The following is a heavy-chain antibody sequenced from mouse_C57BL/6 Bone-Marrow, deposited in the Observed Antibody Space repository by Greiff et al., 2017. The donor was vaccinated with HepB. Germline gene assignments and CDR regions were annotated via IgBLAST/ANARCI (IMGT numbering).Heavy chain of an antibody. V-gene: IGHV5-12*01. D-gene: IGHD2-1*01. J-gene: IGHJ4*01. CDR3: ARLIYYGNYALYAMDY. CDR1: GFTFSDYY. Sequence: EVHLVESGGGLVQPGGSLKLSCAASGFTFSDYYMYWVRQTPEKRLEWVAYISNGGGSTYYPDTVKGRFTISRDNAKNTLYLQMSRLKSEDTAMYYCARLIYYGNYALYAMDYWGQGTSVTVSS. CDR2: ISNGGGST.